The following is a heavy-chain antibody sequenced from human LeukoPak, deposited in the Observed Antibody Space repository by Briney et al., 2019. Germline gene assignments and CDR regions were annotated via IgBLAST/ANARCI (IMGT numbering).Heavy chain of an antibody. Sequence: GSLRLSCAASGFTFSDYTMNWVRLAPGKGLEGGASISGLSNYIYYADSLKGRFTISRGNAQNSLYLQMYSLRVEDTAVYYCARDESGDNDAFDIWGQGTVVTVSS. CDR3: ARDESGDNDAFDI. J-gene: IGHJ3*02. V-gene: IGHV3-21*01. CDR1: GFTFSDYT. CDR2: ISGLSNYI. D-gene: IGHD2-21*01.